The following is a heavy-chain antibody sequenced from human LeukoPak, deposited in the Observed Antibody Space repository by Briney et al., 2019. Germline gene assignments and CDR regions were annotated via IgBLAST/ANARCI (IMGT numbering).Heavy chain of an antibody. D-gene: IGHD3-10*01. V-gene: IGHV3-74*01. CDR2: INNDGSDT. CDR1: GFTFDSHW. CDR3: ARRGSFDI. J-gene: IGHJ3*02. Sequence: GGSLRLSCAASGFTFDSHWMHWVRQAPGKGLVWVSRINNDGSDTRYADSVKSRFTISRDNAKNTLYLQMNSLRVEDTALYYCARRGSFDIWGQGTMVTVSS.